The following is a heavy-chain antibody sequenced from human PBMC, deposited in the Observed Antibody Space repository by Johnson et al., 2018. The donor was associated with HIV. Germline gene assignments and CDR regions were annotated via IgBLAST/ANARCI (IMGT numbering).Heavy chain of an antibody. V-gene: IGHV3-30*04. CDR1: GFTFSSYA. CDR2: ISYDGSNS. J-gene: IGHJ3*02. Sequence: QVQLVESGGGVVQPGRSLRLSCAASGFTFSSYAMHWVRQAPGKGLEWVALISYDGSNSYYADSVKGRFTISRDNAKNSLYLQMNSLRAEDTALYYCATDIRSGYRDAAFDIWGRGTMVTVSS. CDR3: ATDIRSGYRDAAFDI. D-gene: IGHD5-12*01.